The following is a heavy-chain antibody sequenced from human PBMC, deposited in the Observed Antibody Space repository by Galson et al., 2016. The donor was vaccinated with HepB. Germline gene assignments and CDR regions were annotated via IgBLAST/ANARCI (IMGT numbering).Heavy chain of an antibody. CDR3: ARWNYGWDV. CDR1: GFVFSTYL. J-gene: IGHJ6*02. CDR2: VNHDGGEK. V-gene: IGHV3-7*03. Sequence: SLRLSCAASGFVFSTYLMTWVRQAPGRGLEWVANVNHDGGEKYYVESVKGRFIISRDNAQDSLYLQMNSLRDEDTAMYYCARWNYGWDVWGQGAKVTVSS.